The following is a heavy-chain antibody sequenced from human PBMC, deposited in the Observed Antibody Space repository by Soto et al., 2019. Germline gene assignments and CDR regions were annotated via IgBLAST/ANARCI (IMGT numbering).Heavy chain of an antibody. D-gene: IGHD6-6*01. Sequence: SQTLSLTCAISGDSVSSNSAALNWIRQSPSRGLEWLGRTYYRSKWYNDYAVSVKSRITINPDTSKNQFSLQLNSVTPEDTAVYYCCSSASEGYYGMDVWGQGTTVTVSS. CDR3: CSSASEGYYGMDV. CDR1: GDSVSSNSAA. CDR2: TYYRSKWYN. J-gene: IGHJ6*02. V-gene: IGHV6-1*01.